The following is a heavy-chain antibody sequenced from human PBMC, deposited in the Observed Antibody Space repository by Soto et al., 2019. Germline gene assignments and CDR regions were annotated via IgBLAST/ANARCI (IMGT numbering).Heavy chain of an antibody. V-gene: IGHV3-33*01. CDR2: IWRNGDNP. CDR1: GFSFSNYG. Sequence: QVQLVESGGGVVQPGRSLRLSCAASGFSFSNYGMHWVRQTPGRGLEWVAIIWRNGDNPQYAQSVKGRFTVSRDDSKNMLYLQMDSLQVEDTAVYYCARDEVQIWSYVGSFDSWGQGTLVTVSS. D-gene: IGHD1-1*01. CDR3: ARDEVQIWSYVGSFDS. J-gene: IGHJ4*02.